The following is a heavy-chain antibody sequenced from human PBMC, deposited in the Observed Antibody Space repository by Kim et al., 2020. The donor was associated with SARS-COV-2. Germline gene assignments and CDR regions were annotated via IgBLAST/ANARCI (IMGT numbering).Heavy chain of an antibody. D-gene: IGHD3-10*01. CDR2: IIPILGIA. V-gene: IGHV1-69*04. CDR3: ASSGTLSMVRGVIINTPVDY. CDR1: GGTFSSYA. J-gene: IGHJ4*02. Sequence: SVKVSCKASGGTFSSYAISWVRQAPGQGLEWMGRIIPILGIANYAQKFQGRVTITADKSTSTTYMELSSLRSEDTAVYYCASSGTLSMVRGVIINTPVDYWGQGTLVTVSS.